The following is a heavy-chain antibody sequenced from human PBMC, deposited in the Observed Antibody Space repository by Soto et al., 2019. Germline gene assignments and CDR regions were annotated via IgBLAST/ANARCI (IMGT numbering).Heavy chain of an antibody. Sequence: GGSLRLSCAASGFTFSSYGMHWVRQAPGKGLEWVAVISYDESNKYYADSVKGRFTISRDNSKNTLYLQMNSLRAEDTAVYYCAKDFGYSFYFDYRRQGTLFTVSS. J-gene: IGHJ4*02. V-gene: IGHV3-30*18. CDR1: GFTFSSYG. CDR3: AKDFGYSFYFDY. D-gene: IGHD5-18*01. CDR2: ISYDESNK.